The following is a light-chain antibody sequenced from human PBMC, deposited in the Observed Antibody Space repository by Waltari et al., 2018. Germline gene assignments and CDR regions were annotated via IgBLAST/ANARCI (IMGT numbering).Light chain of an antibody. J-gene: IGKJ2*01. CDR3: QQSSASPYT. Sequence: DIQMTQSPSFLSASVGDRVIITCRASQNIANYLNWYQQKPGTAPKVLIFAASKLQTGVPSRFSGSGSGRDFTLTISGLQVEDFAIFYCQQSSASPYTFGQGTKIEMK. CDR1: QNIANY. V-gene: IGKV1-39*01. CDR2: AAS.